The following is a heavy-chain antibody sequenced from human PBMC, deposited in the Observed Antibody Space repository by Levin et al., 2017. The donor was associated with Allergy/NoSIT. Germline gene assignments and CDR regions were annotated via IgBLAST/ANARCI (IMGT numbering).Heavy chain of an antibody. CDR1: GFTFSSYS. CDR2: ISSSSSYI. J-gene: IGHJ3*02. D-gene: IGHD6-19*01. Sequence: GGSLRLSCAASGFTFSSYSMNWVRQAPGKGLEWVSSISSSSSYIYYADSVKGRFTISRDNAKNSLYLQMNSLRAEDTAVYYCARDAQDSGWYGVGRAFDIWGQGTMVTVSS. V-gene: IGHV3-21*01. CDR3: ARDAQDSGWYGVGRAFDI.